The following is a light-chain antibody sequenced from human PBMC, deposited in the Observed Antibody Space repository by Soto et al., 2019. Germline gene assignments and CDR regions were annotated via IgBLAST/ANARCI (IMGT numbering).Light chain of an antibody. CDR2: DAS. J-gene: IGKJ4*01. CDR3: QQRSNFLT. Sequence: ENVLTQSPGTLSLAPGDRATLFCRARQSLTNPYIAWYQQKPGQAPRLLIYDASNRATGIPARFSGSGSGTDFTLTISSLEPEDFAVYYCQQRSNFLTFGGGTKVDIK. CDR1: QSLTNPY. V-gene: IGKV3-11*01.